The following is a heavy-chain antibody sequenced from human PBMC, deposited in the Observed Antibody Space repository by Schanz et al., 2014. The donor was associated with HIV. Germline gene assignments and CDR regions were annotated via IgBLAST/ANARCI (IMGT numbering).Heavy chain of an antibody. J-gene: IGHJ4*02. CDR2: IRSRSNTI. V-gene: IGHV3-11*01. Sequence: QVQLVESGGGLGKPGGSLRLSCAASGFTFSDYYMSWIRQAPGMGLEGVSYIRSRSNTINYADSVKGRFTISRDNTKSSLYLQMNSLRAEDTAVYYCARVKGAVDYWGQGTLVTVSS. CDR3: ARVKGAVDY. CDR1: GFTFSDYY.